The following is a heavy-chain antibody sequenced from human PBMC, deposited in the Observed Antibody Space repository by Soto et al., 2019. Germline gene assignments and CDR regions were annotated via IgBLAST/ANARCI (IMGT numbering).Heavy chain of an antibody. V-gene: IGHV1-8*01. CDR3: ARALWGPAGHINWFDP. CDR2: MNPNSGNT. CDR1: GYTFTSYD. J-gene: IGHJ5*02. Sequence: ASVKVSCKASGYTFTSYDINWVRQATGQGLEWMGWMNPNSGNTGYAQKFQGRVTMTRNTSISTAYMELTSVTAADTAVYYCARALWGPAGHINWFDPWGQGTLVTVSS. D-gene: IGHD2-2*01.